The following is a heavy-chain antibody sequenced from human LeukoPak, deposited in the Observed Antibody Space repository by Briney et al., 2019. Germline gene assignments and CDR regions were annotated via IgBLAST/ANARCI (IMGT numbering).Heavy chain of an antibody. Sequence: PGGSLRLSCAASGFTFSTYAMSWVRQAPGKGLEWVSSITDIADSTYYGDSVKGRFTISRDNSKDTLFLQMDSLRVEDTAVYYCAKDRHFYDSSGYYDWGQGSLVTVSS. V-gene: IGHV3-23*01. D-gene: IGHD3-22*01. J-gene: IGHJ4*02. CDR3: AKDRHFYDSSGYYD. CDR2: ITDIADST. CDR1: GFTFSTYA.